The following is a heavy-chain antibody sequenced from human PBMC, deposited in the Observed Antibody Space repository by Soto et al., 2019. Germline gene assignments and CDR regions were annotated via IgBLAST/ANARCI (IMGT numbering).Heavy chain of an antibody. CDR2: INHSGST. CDR1: GGSFSGYY. Sequence: SETLSLTCAVYGGSFSGYYWSWIRQPPGKGLEWIGEINHSGSTNYNPSLKSRVTISVDTSKNQFSLKLSSVTAADTAVYYCARLKRYNWNPGSSVYFDYWGQGTLVTVSS. D-gene: IGHD1-20*01. CDR3: ARLKRYNWNPGSSVYFDY. V-gene: IGHV4-34*01. J-gene: IGHJ4*02.